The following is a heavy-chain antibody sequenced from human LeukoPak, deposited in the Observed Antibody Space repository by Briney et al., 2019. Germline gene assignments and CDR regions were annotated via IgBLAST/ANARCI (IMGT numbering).Heavy chain of an antibody. V-gene: IGHV4-30-2*01. J-gene: IGHJ2*01. D-gene: IGHD6-6*01. CDR2: IYHSGST. Sequence: SETLSLTCAVSGGSISSGGYSWSWIRQPPGKSLEWIGYIYHSGSTYYNPSLKSRVTISVDRSKNQFSLKLSSVTAADTAVYYCARGSIAARPDWYFDLWGRGTLVTVSS. CDR3: ARGSIAARPDWYFDL. CDR1: GGSISSGGYS.